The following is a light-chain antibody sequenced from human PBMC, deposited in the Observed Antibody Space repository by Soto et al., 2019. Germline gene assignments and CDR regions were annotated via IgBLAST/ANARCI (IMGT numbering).Light chain of an antibody. CDR2: VAS. CDR1: QSVSSSY. V-gene: IGKV3-20*01. CDR3: LQYGSSPYT. Sequence: EIVLTQSPGTLSLSPGERATLSCRASQSVSSSYLAWYQQKPGQAPRPLIYVASSRATGIPDRFSGSGSGTDFTLTISRLEPEDFAVYYCLQYGSSPYTFGQGTKLEI. J-gene: IGKJ2*01.